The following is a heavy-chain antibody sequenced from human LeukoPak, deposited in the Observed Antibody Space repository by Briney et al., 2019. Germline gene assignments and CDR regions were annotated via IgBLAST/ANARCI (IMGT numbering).Heavy chain of an antibody. CDR2: IYSGGST. D-gene: IGHD1-26*01. J-gene: IGHJ6*02. V-gene: IGHV3-66*01. CDR1: GFTVSSNY. Sequence: GGSLRLSCAASGFTVSSNYMSWVRQAPGKGLEWVSVIYSGGSTYYADSVKGRFTISRDNSKNTLYLQMNSLRAEDTAVYYCARDRWELLQPYYYYGMDVWGQGTTVTVSS. CDR3: ARDRWELLQPYYYYGMDV.